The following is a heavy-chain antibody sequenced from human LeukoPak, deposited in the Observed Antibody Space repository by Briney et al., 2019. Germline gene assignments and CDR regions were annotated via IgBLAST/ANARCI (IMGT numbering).Heavy chain of an antibody. CDR3: ARSRSRMATSSIDY. V-gene: IGHV1-69*04. D-gene: IGHD5-24*01. CDR1: GGTFSSYA. CDR2: IIPTLGIA. Sequence: SVKVSCKASGGTFSSYAISWVRQAPGQGLEWMGRIIPTLGIANYAQKFQGRVTITADKSTSTAYMELSSLRSEDTAVYYCARSRSRMATSSIDYWGQGTLVTVSS. J-gene: IGHJ4*02.